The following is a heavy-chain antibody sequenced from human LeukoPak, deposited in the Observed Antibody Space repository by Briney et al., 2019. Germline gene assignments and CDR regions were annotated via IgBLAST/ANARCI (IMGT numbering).Heavy chain of an antibody. Sequence: SETLSLTCTVSGGSISSSSYNWGWIRQPPGKGLEWIASIYYSGSTYYNPSLKSRVTISVDTSKNQFSLKLSSVTAADTAVYYCAKGYCRGNSCYDDRGAFDYWGQGTLVTVSS. CDR1: GGSISSSSYN. J-gene: IGHJ4*02. V-gene: IGHV4-39*01. CDR2: IYYSGST. D-gene: IGHD2-2*01. CDR3: AKGYCRGNSCYDDRGAFDY.